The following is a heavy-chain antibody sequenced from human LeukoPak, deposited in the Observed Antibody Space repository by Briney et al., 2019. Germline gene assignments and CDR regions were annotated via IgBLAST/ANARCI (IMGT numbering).Heavy chain of an antibody. CDR1: GGSFSGYY. CDR2: INHSGST. D-gene: IGHD5-24*01. CDR3: ARVTEGDGYNSDY. Sequence: SETLSLTCAVYGGSFSGYYWSWIRQPPGKGLEWIGEINHSGSTNYNPSLKSRVTTSVDASKNQFSLKLSSVTAADTAVYYCARVTEGDGYNSDYWGQGTLVTVSS. V-gene: IGHV4-34*01. J-gene: IGHJ4*02.